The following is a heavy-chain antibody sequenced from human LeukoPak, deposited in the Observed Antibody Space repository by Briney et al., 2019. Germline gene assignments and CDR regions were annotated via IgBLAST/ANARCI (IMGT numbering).Heavy chain of an antibody. J-gene: IGHJ4*02. CDR3: ARDRPFGGKVFRIDY. CDR1: GFTFSSYW. CDR2: IKQDGSEK. V-gene: IGHV3-7*04. Sequence: GGSLRLSCAASGFTFSSYWMSWVRQAPGKGLEWVANIKQDGSEKYYVDSVKGRFTISRDNAKNSLYLQMNSLRAEDTAVYYCARDRPFGGKVFRIDYWGQGTLVTVSS. D-gene: IGHD3-10*01.